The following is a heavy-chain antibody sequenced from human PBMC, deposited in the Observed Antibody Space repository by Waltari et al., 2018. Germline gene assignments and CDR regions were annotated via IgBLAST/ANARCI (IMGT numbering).Heavy chain of an antibody. CDR2: INSDGSST. CDR1: AFTFSSYW. D-gene: IGHD6-13*01. V-gene: IGHV3-74*01. J-gene: IGHJ4*02. Sequence: EVQLVESGGGLVQPGGSLRLSCAASAFTFSSYWMHWVRQAPGKGLVWVSRINSDGSSTSYADSVKGRFTISRDNAKNTLYLQMNSLRAEDTAVYYCARGRYSSSWFKGGYYFDYWGQGTLVTVSS. CDR3: ARGRYSSSWFKGGYYFDY.